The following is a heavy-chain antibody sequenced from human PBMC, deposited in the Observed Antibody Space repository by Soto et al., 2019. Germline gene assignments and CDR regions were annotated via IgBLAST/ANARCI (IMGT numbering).Heavy chain of an antibody. D-gene: IGHD2-2*01. CDR2: ITGTGSTA. J-gene: IGHJ4*02. V-gene: IGHV3-23*01. CDR1: GFTFSTYA. Sequence: EVQLLESGGGLEQPGGSLRLSCAASGFTFSTYAMSWVRQSPGKGLEWVSAITGTGSTAYYSDSVKGRFTISRDNFKNTLSLQMNSLRAEDTAVYYCAKDRPISSAAKFFHYWGQGTLVTVSS. CDR3: AKDRPISSAAKFFHY.